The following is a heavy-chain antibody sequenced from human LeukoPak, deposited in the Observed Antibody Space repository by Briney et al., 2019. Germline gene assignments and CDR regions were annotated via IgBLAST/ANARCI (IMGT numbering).Heavy chain of an antibody. CDR3: ARVGDHFHWYLDL. CDR2: LYSGSDT. Sequence: PGGSLRLSCAASGFTVSTKYMNWVRQAPGKGLEWVSILYSGSDTYYADSVKGGFTISRDSSKNIRSLQVNNLRAEDTAVYYCARVGDHFHWYLDLWGRGTLVTVSS. D-gene: IGHD3-10*01. J-gene: IGHJ2*01. V-gene: IGHV3-53*01. CDR1: GFTVSTKY.